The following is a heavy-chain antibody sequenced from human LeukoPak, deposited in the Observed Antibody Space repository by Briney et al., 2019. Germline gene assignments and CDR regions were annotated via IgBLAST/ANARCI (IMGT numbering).Heavy chain of an antibody. J-gene: IGHJ4*02. D-gene: IGHD2-2*01. Sequence: GGSLRLSCAASGFTFSDYYMSWIRQAPGKGLEWVSYISSSGSTIYYADSVKGRFTISRDNAKNSLYLQMNSLRAEDTAAYYCASRPAARDLDYWGQGTLVTVSS. V-gene: IGHV3-11*01. CDR2: ISSSGSTI. CDR3: ASRPAARDLDY. CDR1: GFTFSDYY.